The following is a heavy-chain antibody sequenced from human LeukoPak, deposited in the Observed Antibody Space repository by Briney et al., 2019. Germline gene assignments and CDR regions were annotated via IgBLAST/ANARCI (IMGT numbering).Heavy chain of an antibody. Sequence: PGGSLRLSCAASGFTFSSYAMSWVRQAPGKGLEWVSAISGSGGSIYYADSVKGRFTISRDNSKNTLYLQMNSLRAEDTAVYYCAKVLTGYRDAFDIWGQGTMVTVSS. CDR2: ISGSGGSI. CDR3: AKVLTGYRDAFDI. V-gene: IGHV3-23*01. D-gene: IGHD3-9*01. J-gene: IGHJ3*02. CDR1: GFTFSSYA.